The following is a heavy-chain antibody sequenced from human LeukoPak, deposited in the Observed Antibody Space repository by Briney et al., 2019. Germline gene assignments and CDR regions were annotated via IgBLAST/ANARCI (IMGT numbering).Heavy chain of an antibody. CDR1: GGSISSNNW. CDR2: IYHSGSP. CDR3: ARRYCSSTSCRYNWFDP. D-gene: IGHD2-2*01. J-gene: IGHJ5*02. Sequence: PSGTLSLTCAVSGGSISSNNWWGWVRQPPGKGLEWIGEIYHSGSPNYNPSLKSRVTISVDKSRNHFSLNLSSVTAADTAVYYCARRYCSSTSCRYNWFDPWGQGTLVTASS. V-gene: IGHV4-4*02.